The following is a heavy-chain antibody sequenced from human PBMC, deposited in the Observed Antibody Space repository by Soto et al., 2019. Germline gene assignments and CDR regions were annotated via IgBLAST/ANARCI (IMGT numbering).Heavy chain of an antibody. CDR2: IYPGDSDT. Sequence: PGESLKISCRGSGYSFSSYWIGWVRQMPGKGLEWMGIIYPGDSDTRYSPSFQGQVTISADKSISTAYLQWSSLKASDTAMYYCARIHYDILTGYQNYYYRYGMDVWGQGTTVTLSS. D-gene: IGHD3-9*01. J-gene: IGHJ6*02. V-gene: IGHV5-51*01. CDR1: GYSFSSYW. CDR3: ARIHYDILTGYQNYYYRYGMDV.